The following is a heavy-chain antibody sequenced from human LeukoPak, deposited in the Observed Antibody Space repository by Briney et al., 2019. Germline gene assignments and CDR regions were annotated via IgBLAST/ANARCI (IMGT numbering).Heavy chain of an antibody. CDR1: GFTFGDYA. Sequence: GGSLRLSCTASGFTFGDYAMSWVRQAPGKRLEGVGFMRSKAYGGTTEYAASVKGRFTISRDDSKSIAYLQMNSLKTEDTAVYYCTRDRLVVAATYFDYWGQGTLVTVSS. V-gene: IGHV3-49*04. D-gene: IGHD2-15*01. J-gene: IGHJ4*02. CDR3: TRDRLVVAATYFDY. CDR2: MRSKAYGGTT.